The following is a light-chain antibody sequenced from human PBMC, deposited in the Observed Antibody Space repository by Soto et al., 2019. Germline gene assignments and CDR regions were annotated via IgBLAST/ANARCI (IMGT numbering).Light chain of an antibody. Sequence: SYELTQPASVSVSSGQTASITCSGDKLGDKYACWYQQKPGQSPVLVTYQDSKRPSGIPERFSGSNSGNTATLTISGTQAMDEADYYCQAWDSSTHVVFGGGTKLTV. CDR2: QDS. CDR1: KLGDKY. V-gene: IGLV3-1*01. CDR3: QAWDSSTHVV. J-gene: IGLJ2*01.